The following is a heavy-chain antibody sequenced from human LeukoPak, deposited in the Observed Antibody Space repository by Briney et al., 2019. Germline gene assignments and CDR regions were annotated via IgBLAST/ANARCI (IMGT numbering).Heavy chain of an antibody. CDR1: GFSLSTSGVG. J-gene: IGHJ4*02. CDR3: APRHRMPHFDY. Sequence: SGPTLVKPTQTLTLTCTFSGFSLSTSGVGVGWIRQPPGKALEWLALIYWNDDKRYSPSLNSRLTITKDTSKNQVVLTMTNMDPVDTATYYCAPRHRMPHFDYWGQGTLVTVSS. D-gene: IGHD2-15*01. V-gene: IGHV2-5*01. CDR2: IYWNDDK.